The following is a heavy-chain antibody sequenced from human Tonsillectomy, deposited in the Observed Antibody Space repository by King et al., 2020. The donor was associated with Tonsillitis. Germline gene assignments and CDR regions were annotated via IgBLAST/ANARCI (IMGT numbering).Heavy chain of an antibody. V-gene: IGHV1-69*01. D-gene: IGHD4-17*01. CDR2: IIPIFGPA. Sequence: QLVQSGAEVKKPRSSVKVSCKASGGTFSTYGLSWVRQAPGQGLEWMGGIIPIFGPANYAQKFQGRLTITADESTSTLYMELSSLKSEDTAVYYCAGGGGTTVTLFDYWGQGTLVTVSS. CDR1: GGTFSTYG. CDR3: AGGGGTTVTLFDY. J-gene: IGHJ4*02.